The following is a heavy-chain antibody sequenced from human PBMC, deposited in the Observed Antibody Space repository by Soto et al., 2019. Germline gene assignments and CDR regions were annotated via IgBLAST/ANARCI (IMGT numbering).Heavy chain of an antibody. CDR1: GYTFTSYG. CDR2: ISAYNGNT. V-gene: IGHV1-18*04. CDR3: ASVVVGAYYYYYGMDV. J-gene: IGHJ6*02. D-gene: IGHD2-15*01. Sequence: ASVEVSCKASGYTFTSYGISWVRQAPGQGLEWMGWISAYNGNTNYAQKLQGRVTMTADTSTSTAYMELRSLRSDDTAVYYCASVVVGAYYYYYGMDVWGQGTTVTVSS.